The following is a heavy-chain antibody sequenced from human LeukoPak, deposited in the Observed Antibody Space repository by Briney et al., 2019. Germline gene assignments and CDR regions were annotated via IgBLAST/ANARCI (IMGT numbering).Heavy chain of an antibody. V-gene: IGHV4-39*01. CDR2: IYYSGST. J-gene: IGHJ4*02. Sequence: SETLSLTCTVSGGSISSSSYYWGWIRQPPGKGLEWIGSIYYSGSTYYNPSLKSRVTISVDTSKNQFSLKLSSVTAADTAVYYCARSGSWYSYDYWGQGTLVTVSS. D-gene: IGHD5-18*01. CDR1: GGSISSSSYY. CDR3: ARSGSWYSYDY.